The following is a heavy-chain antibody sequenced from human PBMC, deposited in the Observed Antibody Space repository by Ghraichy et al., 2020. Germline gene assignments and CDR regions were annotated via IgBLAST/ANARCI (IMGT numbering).Heavy chain of an antibody. J-gene: IGHJ4*02. CDR3: AKVSPFFGGGDCYFEV. Sequence: GGSLRLSCAASGFTFSSYAMSWVRQAPGKGLEWVSAISGSGGSTYYADSVKGRFTISRDNSKNTLYLQMNSLRAEDTAVYYCAKVSPFFGGGDCYFEVWGQGTLVTVSS. CDR2: ISGSGGST. V-gene: IGHV3-23*01. CDR1: GFTFSSYA. D-gene: IGHD2-21*02.